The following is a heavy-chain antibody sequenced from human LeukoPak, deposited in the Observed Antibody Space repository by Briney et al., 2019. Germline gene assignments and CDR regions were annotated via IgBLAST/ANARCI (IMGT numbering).Heavy chain of an antibody. D-gene: IGHD3-3*01. V-gene: IGHV1-69*06. Sequence: ASVKVSCKASGGTFSSYAISWVRQAPGQGLEWMGEIIPIFGTANYAQTFQGRVTITADKSTSTAYMELSSLRSEDTAVYYCARDLRFLEWLFGAFDIWGQGTMVTVSS. CDR3: ARDLRFLEWLFGAFDI. CDR1: GGTFSSYA. J-gene: IGHJ3*02. CDR2: IIPIFGTA.